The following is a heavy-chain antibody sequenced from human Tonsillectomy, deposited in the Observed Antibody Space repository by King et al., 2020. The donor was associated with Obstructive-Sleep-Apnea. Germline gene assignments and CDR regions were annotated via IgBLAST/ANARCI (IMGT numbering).Heavy chain of an antibody. J-gene: IGHJ4*02. Sequence: VQLVESGGGLVQPGGSLRLSCSASGFTFSSFAMHWVRQAPGKGLEYVSAISSNGGTAYYADSLKGRFTISRDNSKNTLYRQMSSLRTEDTAVYYCVKGRWSSGWSDYWGQGTLVTVSS. D-gene: IGHD6-19*01. V-gene: IGHV3-64D*09. CDR3: VKGRWSSGWSDY. CDR1: GFTFSSFA. CDR2: ISSNGGTA.